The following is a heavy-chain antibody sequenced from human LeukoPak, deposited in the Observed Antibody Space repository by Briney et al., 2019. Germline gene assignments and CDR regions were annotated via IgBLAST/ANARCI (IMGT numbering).Heavy chain of an antibody. CDR2: ITYSGSTG. D-gene: IGHD3-16*01. Sequence: GGSLRLSCVASGFTFSSYEMNWVRQAPGKGLEWVSYITYSGSTGYYAGSVKGRFTISRDNAKNTLYLQMNSLRAEDTAVYYCARDRGSYSDYWGQGTLVTVSS. CDR3: ARDRGSYSDY. V-gene: IGHV3-48*03. J-gene: IGHJ4*02. CDR1: GFTFSSYE.